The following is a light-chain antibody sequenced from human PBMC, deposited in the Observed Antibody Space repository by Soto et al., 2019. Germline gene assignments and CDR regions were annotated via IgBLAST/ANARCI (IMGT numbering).Light chain of an antibody. CDR1: QSISSY. J-gene: IGKJ2*01. CDR2: GAS. Sequence: DIQMTQSPSSLSASVGDRVTITCRASQSISSYLSWYQQKPGKAPKLLIYGASSLQTGVPSRFSGGGSGTDFTRPISSLQPEDFATYFCQQSYNTPYTFGQGTKLEIK. V-gene: IGKV1-39*01. CDR3: QQSYNTPYT.